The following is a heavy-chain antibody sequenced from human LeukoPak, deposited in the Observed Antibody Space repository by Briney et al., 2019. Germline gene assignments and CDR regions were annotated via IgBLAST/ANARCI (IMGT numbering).Heavy chain of an antibody. J-gene: IGHJ4*02. D-gene: IGHD1-14*01. Sequence: GKSLRLSCVASGFTFTNGMHWVRQAPGKGLEWVAAILYDGSKKYYADSVKGRFSIYRDNSNYTLYLQMNSLRAEDTAVYYCAREPPPDIQIGSSGNRKFFDYWGQGTLVTVSS. V-gene: IGHV3-30*03. CDR2: ILYDGSKK. CDR3: AREPPPDIQIGSSGNRKFFDY. CDR1: GFTFTNG.